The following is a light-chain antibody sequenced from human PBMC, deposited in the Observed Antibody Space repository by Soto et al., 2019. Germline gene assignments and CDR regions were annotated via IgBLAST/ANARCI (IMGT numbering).Light chain of an antibody. CDR3: CSYAGSYTYVV. J-gene: IGLJ2*01. CDR1: SSDVGGYDY. V-gene: IGLV2-11*01. CDR2: DVN. Sequence: QSALTQPRSVSGSPGQSVTTSCTGTSSDVGGYDYVSWYQQHPGKAPKFMIYDVNKRPSGVPDRFSGSKSGNTASLTISGLQAEDEAEYYCCSYAGSYTYVVFGAGTKLTVL.